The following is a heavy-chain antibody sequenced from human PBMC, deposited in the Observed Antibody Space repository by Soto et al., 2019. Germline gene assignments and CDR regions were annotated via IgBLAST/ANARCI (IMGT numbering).Heavy chain of an antibody. V-gene: IGHV4-30-4*01. D-gene: IGHD2-15*01. CDR1: GGSISSADHY. Sequence: QVQLQESGPGLVKPSETLSLNCTVSGGSISSADHYWSWIRQPPGKGLELLGYVYYRGSIYYKPSLESRVTISIDTSKNQFSLKLTSVTAADTAMYVCARALLTPNWFDSWGQGTQVTVSS. J-gene: IGHJ5*01. CDR2: VYYRGSI. CDR3: ARALLTPNWFDS.